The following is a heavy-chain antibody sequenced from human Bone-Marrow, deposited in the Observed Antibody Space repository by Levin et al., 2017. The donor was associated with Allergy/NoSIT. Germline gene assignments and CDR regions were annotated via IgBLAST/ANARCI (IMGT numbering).Heavy chain of an antibody. CDR2: IKSKVNKYAT. CDR1: GFTFSDAS. D-gene: IGHD6-13*01. J-gene: IGHJ4*02. CDR3: VRLDIAAAGSDVDF. Sequence: PGGSLRLSCEVSGFTFSDASMHWVRQASGKGLEWVGRIKSKVNKYATAYAVSVKGRFTISRDDSKNTAYLQMNSLKTEDTAVYYCVRLDIAAAGSDVDFWGQGTLVTVSS. V-gene: IGHV3-73*01.